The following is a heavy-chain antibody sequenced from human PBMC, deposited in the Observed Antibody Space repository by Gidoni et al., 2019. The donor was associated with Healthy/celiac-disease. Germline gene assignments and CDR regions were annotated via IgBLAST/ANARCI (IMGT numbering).Heavy chain of an antibody. Sequence: QLHLQESGPGLVTPSATLSLPCTASGGSISSSSYYWGCIRPPPGKGLEWIGSIYYCGSTYYNPSLKSRVTISVDTSKNQFSLKLSSVTAADTAVYYCARGGWYGVLYFDYWGQGTLVTVSS. CDR3: ARGGWYGVLYFDY. J-gene: IGHJ4*02. CDR1: GGSISSSSYY. V-gene: IGHV4-39*01. CDR2: IYYCGST. D-gene: IGHD6-19*01.